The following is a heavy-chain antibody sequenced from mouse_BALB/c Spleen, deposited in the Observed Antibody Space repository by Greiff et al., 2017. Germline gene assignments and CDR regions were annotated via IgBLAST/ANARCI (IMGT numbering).Heavy chain of an antibody. CDR2: ISSGSSTI. Sequence: EVQVVESGGGLVQPGGSRKLSCAASGFTFSSFGMHWVRQAPEKGLEWVAYISSGSSTIYYADTVKGRFTISRDNPKNTLFLQMTSLRSEDTAMYYCARKTITTAGWYFDVWGAGTTVTVSS. J-gene: IGHJ1*01. CDR1: GFTFSSFG. V-gene: IGHV5-17*02. D-gene: IGHD1-2*01. CDR3: ARKTITTAGWYFDV.